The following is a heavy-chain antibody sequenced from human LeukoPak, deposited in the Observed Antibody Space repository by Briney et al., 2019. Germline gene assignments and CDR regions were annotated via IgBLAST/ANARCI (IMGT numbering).Heavy chain of an antibody. D-gene: IGHD3-3*01. CDR1: GDSISRSNW. CDR2: IYHSGST. V-gene: IGHV4-4*02. J-gene: IGHJ2*01. CDR3: AREDYDDSGAWYFDL. Sequence: SGTLSLTCAVSGDSISRSNWWSWVRQPPGKGLEWIGEIYHSGSTNYNPSLKSRVTISVDKSKSQFSLKLSSVTAADTAVYYCAREDYDDSGAWYFDLWGRGTLVTVSS.